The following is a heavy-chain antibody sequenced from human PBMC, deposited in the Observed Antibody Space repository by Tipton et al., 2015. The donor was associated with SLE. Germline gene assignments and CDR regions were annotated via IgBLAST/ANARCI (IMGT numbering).Heavy chain of an antibody. D-gene: IGHD3-10*01. V-gene: IGHV3-7*01. CDR3: AREVPGGANYFDY. Sequence: LSLTCTVSGDSITSDYWTWVRQAPGKGLGWVANINQDESAKYYVDSVKGRFTISRDNAENSLYLQMNSLRGEDTAVYHCAREVPGGANYFDYWGQGALVTVSS. CDR2: INQDESAK. CDR1: GDSITSDY. J-gene: IGHJ4*02.